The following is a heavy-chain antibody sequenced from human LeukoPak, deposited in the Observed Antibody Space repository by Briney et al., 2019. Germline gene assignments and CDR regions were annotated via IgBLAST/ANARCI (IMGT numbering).Heavy chain of an antibody. CDR1: GGSISSGGYY. Sequence: SETLSLTCTVSGGSISSGGYYWSWIRQHPGKGLEWIGYIYYSGSTYYNPSLKSRVTISVDTSKNQFSLKLSSVTAADTAVYHCARVGTAGNYFDYWGQGTLVTVSS. J-gene: IGHJ4*02. CDR2: IYYSGST. D-gene: IGHD1-1*01. CDR3: ARVGTAGNYFDY. V-gene: IGHV4-31*03.